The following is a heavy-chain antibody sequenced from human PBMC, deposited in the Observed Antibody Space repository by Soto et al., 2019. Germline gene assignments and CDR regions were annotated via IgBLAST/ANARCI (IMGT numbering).Heavy chain of an antibody. CDR2: ISAYNGNT. D-gene: IGHD3-22*01. CDR1: GYTFTSYG. J-gene: IGHJ6*02. V-gene: IGHV1-18*01. Sequence: QVQLVQSGAEVKKPGASVKVSCKASGYTFTSYGISWVRQAPGQGLEWMGWISAYNGNTNYAQKLQGRVTMTTDTSPSTAYMELRSLRSDDTAVYYCARDTGNAEYYYDSSGYYSNYYYYGMDVWGQGTTVTVSS. CDR3: ARDTGNAEYYYDSSGYYSNYYYYGMDV.